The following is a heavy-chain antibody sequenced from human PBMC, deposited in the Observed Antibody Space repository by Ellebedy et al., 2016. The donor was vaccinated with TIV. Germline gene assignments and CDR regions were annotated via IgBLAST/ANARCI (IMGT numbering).Heavy chain of an antibody. J-gene: IGHJ2*01. CDR2: ISPYSGNT. V-gene: IGHV1-18*01. D-gene: IGHD3-9*01. Sequence: ASVKVSCKASGYNFLNYGVSWVRQAPGQGLEFLGWISPYSGNTKYQQRLQGRVTMATEISTTTAYMEMRSLRSDDAAVYYCVRDSRHDWGDFDLWGRGTLVTVSS. CDR3: VRDSRHDWGDFDL. CDR1: GYNFLNYG.